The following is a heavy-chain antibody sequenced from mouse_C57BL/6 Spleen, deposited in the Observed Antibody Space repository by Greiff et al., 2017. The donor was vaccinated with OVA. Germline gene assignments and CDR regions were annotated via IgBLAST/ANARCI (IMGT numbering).Heavy chain of an antibody. CDR2: IYPGSGST. CDR3: ARKGLYYGSH. CDR1: GYTFTSYW. Sequence: QVQLQQSGAELVKPGASVKMSCKASGYTFTSYWITWVKQRPGQGLEWIGDIYPGSGSTNYNEKLKGKATLTVDTSSSTAYMQLSSLTSEDSAVYYCARKGLYYGSHWGQGTTLTVSS. J-gene: IGHJ2*01. D-gene: IGHD1-1*01. V-gene: IGHV1-55*01.